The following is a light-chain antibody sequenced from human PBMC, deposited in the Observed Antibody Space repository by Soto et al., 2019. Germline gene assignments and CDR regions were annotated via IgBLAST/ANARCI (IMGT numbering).Light chain of an antibody. Sequence: VLTQSPATLSLSPGDRATLSCRASQRVSTYLAWYHQKPGQAPRLLIYGASNRATVIPARFSGGGSGTDFTLTSSSLDPEDFAVYYCQQRHSGWTFGHGTKVESK. V-gene: IGKV3-11*01. CDR1: QRVSTY. CDR2: GAS. J-gene: IGKJ1*01. CDR3: QQRHSGWT.